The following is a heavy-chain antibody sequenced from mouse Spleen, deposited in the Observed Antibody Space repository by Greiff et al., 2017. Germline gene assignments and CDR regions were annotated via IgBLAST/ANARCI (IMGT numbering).Heavy chain of an antibody. J-gene: IGHJ1*03. Sequence: QVHVKQPGAELVRPGSSVKLSCKASGYTFTSYWMHWVKQRPIQGLEWIGNIDPSDSETHYNQKFKDKATLTVDKSSSTAFMQLSSLTSEDSAVYYCARGGGTQYFDVWGTGTTVTVSS. CDR3: ARGGGTQYFDV. V-gene: IGHV1-52*01. CDR1: GYTFTSYW. D-gene: IGHD4-1*01. CDR2: IDPSDSET.